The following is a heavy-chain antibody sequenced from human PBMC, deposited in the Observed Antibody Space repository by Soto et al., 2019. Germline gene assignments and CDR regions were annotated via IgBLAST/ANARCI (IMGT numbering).Heavy chain of an antibody. D-gene: IGHD1-20*01. CDR3: ARSLMVITGTDSFDY. Sequence: SETLSLTCTVSGGSISSGGYYWSWIRQHPGKGLEWIGYIYYSGSTYYNPSLKSRVTISVDTSKNQFSLKLSSVTAADTAVYYCARSLMVITGTDSFDYWGQGTLVTVSS. CDR2: IYYSGST. CDR1: GGSISSGGYY. V-gene: IGHV4-31*03. J-gene: IGHJ4*02.